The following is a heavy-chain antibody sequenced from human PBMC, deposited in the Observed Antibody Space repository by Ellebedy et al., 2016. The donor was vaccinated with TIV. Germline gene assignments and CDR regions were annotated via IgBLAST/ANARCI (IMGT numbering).Heavy chain of an antibody. Sequence: GESLKISXVVSGFTFSSYAMSWVRQAPGKGLEWVSGISSSGGNTYYADSVKGRLTISRDNAKNSLYLQMNSLRAEDTAVYYCARGGRTLDYWGQGTLVTVSS. CDR2: ISSSGGNT. V-gene: IGHV3-23*01. CDR1: GFTFSSYA. CDR3: ARGGRTLDY. J-gene: IGHJ4*02. D-gene: IGHD1-14*01.